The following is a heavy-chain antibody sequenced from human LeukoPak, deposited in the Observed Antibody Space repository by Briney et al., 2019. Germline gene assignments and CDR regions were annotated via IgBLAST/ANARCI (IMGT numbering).Heavy chain of an antibody. CDR1: GFTFSSYG. CDR3: AKDTRTISCFDY. J-gene: IGHJ4*02. CDR2: ISDSGGST. V-gene: IGHV3-23*01. Sequence: PGGSLRLSCAASGFTFSSYGMSWVRQAPGKGLEWVSGISDSGGSTYYADSVKGRFTISRDNSKNTLYLQMNSLRAEDTAVYYCAKDTRTISCFDYWGQGTLVTVSS. D-gene: IGHD3-3*01.